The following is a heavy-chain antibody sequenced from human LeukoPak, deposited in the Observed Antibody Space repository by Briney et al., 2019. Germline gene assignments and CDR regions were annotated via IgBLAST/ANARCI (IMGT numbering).Heavy chain of an antibody. CDR3: ARTGYSSGWFNDH. V-gene: IGHV3-53*01. J-gene: IGHJ4*02. CDR1: GFSVRTHY. D-gene: IGHD6-19*01. Sequence: GGSLRLSCVVSGFSVRTHYMSWVRQAPAKGLEWVSVIYNDGSTYYSDSVKGRFAISRDNSKNAPYLQMNSLRVDDTAVYYCARTGYSSGWFNDHWGQGTLVTVSS. CDR2: IYNDGST.